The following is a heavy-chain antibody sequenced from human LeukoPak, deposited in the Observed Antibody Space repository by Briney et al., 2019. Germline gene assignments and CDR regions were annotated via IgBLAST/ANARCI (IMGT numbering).Heavy chain of an antibody. CDR1: GGCITSYY. CDR3: ARGTGPYYFDY. CDR2: IYYSGST. D-gene: IGHD3/OR15-3a*01. Sequence: PSETLSLTRTVSGGCITSYYRSWLRQPPGKGLEGIRYIYYSGSTYYNPSLKSQVTLSVDTSTNQFSLKLSSVTAADTAVYYCARGTGPYYFDYWGQGTLVTVSS. J-gene: IGHJ4*02. V-gene: IGHV4-59*01.